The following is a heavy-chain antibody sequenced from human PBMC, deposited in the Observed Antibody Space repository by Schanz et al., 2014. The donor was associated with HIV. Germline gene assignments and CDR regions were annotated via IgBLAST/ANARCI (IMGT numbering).Heavy chain of an antibody. CDR3: ARDITHNYSFEY. CDR1: GFSFNAHG. D-gene: IGHD3-10*01. Sequence: VQLLESGGGVVQPGRSLRLSCAASGFSFNAHGIHWVRQAPGRGLEWVAFISDDGNVKYYADPVRGRFTISRDNPKNTLSLQMDSLRGDDTALYYCARDITHNYSFEYCGQGTLVTVSS. V-gene: IGHV3-30*04. CDR2: ISDDGNVK. J-gene: IGHJ4*02.